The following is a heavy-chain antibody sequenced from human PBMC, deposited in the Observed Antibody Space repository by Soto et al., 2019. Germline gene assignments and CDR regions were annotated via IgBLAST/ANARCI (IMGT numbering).Heavy chain of an antibody. CDR3: SRSIGSGGVIGGFDY. CDR2: SLPIFDTP. CDR1: GGTFSTYA. V-gene: IGHV1-69*01. Sequence: QVQLVQSETEVKKPGSAVKVSCKASGGTFSTYAMNWVRQAPGQGLEWMGGSLPIFDTPRYAQKFQGRVTITVDESTTTASMELSSLRSDDTAVYYCSRSIGSGGVIGGFDYWGQGTLGTVSS. J-gene: IGHJ4*02. D-gene: IGHD3-16*02.